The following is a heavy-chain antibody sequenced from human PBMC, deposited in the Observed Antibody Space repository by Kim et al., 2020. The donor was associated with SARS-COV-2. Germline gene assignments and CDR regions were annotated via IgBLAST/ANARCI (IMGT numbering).Heavy chain of an antibody. J-gene: IGHJ4*02. V-gene: IGHV4-31*03. Sequence: SETLSLTCTVSGGSISSGGYYWSWIRQHPGKGLEWIGYIYYSGSTYYNPSLKSRVTISVDTSKNQFSLKLSSVTAADTTVYYCARDRYGGIYLGYWGQGTLVTVSS. CDR2: IYYSGST. CDR3: ARDRYGGIYLGY. D-gene: IGHD1-26*01. CDR1: GGSISSGGYY.